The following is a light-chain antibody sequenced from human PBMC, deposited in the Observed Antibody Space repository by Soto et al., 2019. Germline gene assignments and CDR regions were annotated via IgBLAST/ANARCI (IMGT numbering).Light chain of an antibody. CDR1: QSVSSY. CDR3: QQRSDWPLIS. CDR2: DAS. Sequence: ENVLTQSPATLSLSPGERATLSCRASQSVSSYLAWYQQKLGQAPRLLIYDASNRATGIPARFSGSGSGTAFTRTISSLETEDFAVYYCQQRSDWPLISFGQGTRLEIK. J-gene: IGKJ5*01. V-gene: IGKV3-11*01.